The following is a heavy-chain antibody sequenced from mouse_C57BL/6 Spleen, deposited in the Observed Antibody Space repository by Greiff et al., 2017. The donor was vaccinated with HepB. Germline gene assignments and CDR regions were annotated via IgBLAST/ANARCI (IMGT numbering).Heavy chain of an antibody. CDR1: GYTFTDYY. J-gene: IGHJ3*01. Sequence: QVQLKESGAELVRPGASVKLSCKASGYTFTDYYINWVKQRPGQGLEWIARIYPGSGNTYYNEKFQGKATLTAEKSSSTAYMQLSSLTSVDSAVYFCARSATTTVVAPGFAYWGQGTLVTVSA. CDR3: ARSATTTVVAPGFAY. D-gene: IGHD1-1*01. CDR2: IYPGSGNT. V-gene: IGHV1-76*01.